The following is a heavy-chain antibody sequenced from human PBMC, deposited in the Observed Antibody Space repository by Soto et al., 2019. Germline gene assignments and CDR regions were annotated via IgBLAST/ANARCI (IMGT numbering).Heavy chain of an antibody. V-gene: IGHV3-72*01. Sequence: EVQLVESGGGLVQPGGSLRLSCVVSGFTLSDHYMDWVRQAPGKGLEWVGRIRTKARRYTTEYAASVMGRFTISRDDSKNSVFLQMNSLRTEDTAVYYCTRDLAGASGCEYCDYWGQGTLFTVSS. CDR1: GFTLSDHY. CDR3: TRDLAGASGCEYCDY. CDR2: IRTKARRYTT. J-gene: IGHJ4*02.